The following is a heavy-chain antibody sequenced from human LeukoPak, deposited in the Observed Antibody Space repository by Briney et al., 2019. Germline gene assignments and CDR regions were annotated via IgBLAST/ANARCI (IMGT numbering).Heavy chain of an antibody. D-gene: IGHD5-12*01. CDR3: ASGGADSGSLFDY. Sequence: SETLSLTCTVSGCSISSGDHYWSWIRQPPGKGLKWISYIYYSWSTSGSTTYYNPSLKSRVTVSVDTSQNRFSLKLISVAAADTAVYYCASGGADSGSLFDYWGQGTLVTVSS. V-gene: IGHV4-30-4*01. CDR1: GCSISSGDHY. J-gene: IGHJ4*02. CDR2: IYYSWSTSGSTT.